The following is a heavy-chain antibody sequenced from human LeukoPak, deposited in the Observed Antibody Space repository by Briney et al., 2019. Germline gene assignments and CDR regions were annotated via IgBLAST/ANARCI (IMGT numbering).Heavy chain of an antibody. CDR1: GDTFTSYT. CDR3: ARDDADSAYAAGDF. Sequence: SVKVSCKASGDTFTSYTFSWVRQAPGHGLEWMGGIIPLLGVANYAQKFQDRVTIFAEKSTSTVYMQLSSLRSEDTAIYYCARDDADSAYAAGDFWGQGTLVTVSS. J-gene: IGHJ4*02. CDR2: IIPLLGVA. D-gene: IGHD5-12*01. V-gene: IGHV1-69*10.